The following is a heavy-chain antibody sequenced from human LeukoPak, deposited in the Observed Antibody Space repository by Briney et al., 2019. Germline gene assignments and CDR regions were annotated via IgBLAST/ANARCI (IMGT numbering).Heavy chain of an antibody. J-gene: IGHJ4*02. V-gene: IGHV3-74*01. CDR2: IRNDGKTT. D-gene: IGHD2/OR15-2a*01. CDR3: ARHFYFSIDC. CDR1: GFNFSPNW. Sequence: GGSLRLSCAASGFNFSPNWMLWVRHVAGRGLEWVALIRNDGKTTTYADSVKGRFTISRDTAKNTLYLQMNNLRAEDTAVYFCARHFYFSIDCWGQGTLVTVSS.